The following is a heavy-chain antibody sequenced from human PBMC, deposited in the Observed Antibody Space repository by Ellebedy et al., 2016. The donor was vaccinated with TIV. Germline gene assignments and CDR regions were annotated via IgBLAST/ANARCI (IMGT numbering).Heavy chain of an antibody. V-gene: IGHV3-7*04. Sequence: GESLKISCAASGFTFSSYWMSWVRQAPGKGLEWVANIKQDGSEKYYVDSVKGRFTISRDNAKNSLYLQMNSLRAEDTAVYYCARESLTRYCSGGSCYSYDAFDIWGQGTMVTVSS. CDR2: IKQDGSEK. CDR3: ARESLTRYCSGGSCYSYDAFDI. D-gene: IGHD2-15*01. J-gene: IGHJ3*02. CDR1: GFTFSSYW.